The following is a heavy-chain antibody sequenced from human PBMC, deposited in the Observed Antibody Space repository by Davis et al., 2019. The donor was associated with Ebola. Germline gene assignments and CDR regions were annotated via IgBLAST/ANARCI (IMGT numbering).Heavy chain of an antibody. CDR3: AREREVPAARMDV. V-gene: IGHV4-34*01. Sequence: GSLRLSCAVYGGSFSGYYWGWIRQPPGKGLEWIGSIYYSGSTYYNPSLKSRVTISVDTSKNQFSLKLSSVTAADTAVYYCAREREVPAARMDVWGQGTTVTVSS. D-gene: IGHD2-2*01. CDR1: GGSFSGYY. CDR2: IYYSGST. J-gene: IGHJ6*02.